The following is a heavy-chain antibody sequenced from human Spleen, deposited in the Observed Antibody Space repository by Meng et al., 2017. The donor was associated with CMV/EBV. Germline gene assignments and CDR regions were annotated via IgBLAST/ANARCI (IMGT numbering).Heavy chain of an antibody. Sequence: EVHLGESGVGLVKPGGSLNRSCAASGFTFSSYSMNWVRQAPRKGLEWVSSISSSSSYIYYADSVKGRFTISRDNAKNSLYLQMNSLRAEDTAVYYCARGSVVPYWFDPWGQGTLVTVSS. D-gene: IGHD2-15*01. V-gene: IGHV3-21*01. CDR2: ISSSSSYI. J-gene: IGHJ5*02. CDR3: ARGSVVPYWFDP. CDR1: GFTFSSYS.